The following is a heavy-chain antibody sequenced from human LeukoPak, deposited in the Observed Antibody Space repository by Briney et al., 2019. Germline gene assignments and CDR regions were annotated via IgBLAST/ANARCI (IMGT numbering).Heavy chain of an antibody. CDR1: EFTFSSYA. Sequence: GGSLRLSCAASEFTFSSYAMSWVRQAPGKGLEYVSAISSNGGSTYYANSVKGRFTISRDNSKNTLYLQMGSLRAEDMAVYYCARLAVPAAIPYGMDVWGQGTTVTVSS. D-gene: IGHD2-2*01. J-gene: IGHJ6*02. V-gene: IGHV3-64*01. CDR2: ISSNGGST. CDR3: ARLAVPAAIPYGMDV.